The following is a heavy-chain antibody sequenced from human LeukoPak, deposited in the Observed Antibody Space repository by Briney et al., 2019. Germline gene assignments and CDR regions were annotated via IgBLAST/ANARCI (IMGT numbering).Heavy chain of an antibody. D-gene: IGHD4-11*01. J-gene: IGHJ4*02. CDR3: ARDRDYSNTERGFDY. Sequence: GASVKVSCKTSGYTFTDYYIHWVRQAPGQGLEWMGWINPNSGETNSAQKFQGRVTLTGDTSISTAYMELSRVTSDYTAVYYCARDRDYSNTERGFDYWGQGTLVTVSS. V-gene: IGHV1-2*02. CDR2: INPNSGET. CDR1: GYTFTDYY.